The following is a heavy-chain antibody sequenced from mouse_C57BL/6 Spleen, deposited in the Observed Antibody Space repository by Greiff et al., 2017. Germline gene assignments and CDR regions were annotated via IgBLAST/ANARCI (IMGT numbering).Heavy chain of an antibody. J-gene: IGHJ4*01. CDR2: IRPSDSDT. D-gene: IGHD4-1*01. V-gene: IGHV1-74*01. CDR1: GYTFTSYW. Sequence: VQLQQPGAGLVKPGASVKVSCKASGYTFTSYWMHWVKQTPGQGLEWIGRIRPSDSDTTSYQTFTGKATLTVDKSSCTALMQLSSLTSDASAVYYCASLTEYYAMDYWGQGTSVTVSS. CDR3: ASLTEYYAMDY.